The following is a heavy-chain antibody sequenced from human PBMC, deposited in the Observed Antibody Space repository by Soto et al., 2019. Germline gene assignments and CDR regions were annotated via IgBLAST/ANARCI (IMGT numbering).Heavy chain of an antibody. J-gene: IGHJ6*02. V-gene: IGHV1-69*06. CDR2: IIPIFGTA. CDR1: GGTFSSYA. Sequence: SVKVSCKASGGTFSSYAISWVRQAPGQGLEWMGGIIPIFGTANYAQKFQGRVTITADKSTSTAYMELSSLRSEDTAVYYCASRYYYYYGMDVWGQGTTVTVSS. CDR3: ASRYYYYYGMDV.